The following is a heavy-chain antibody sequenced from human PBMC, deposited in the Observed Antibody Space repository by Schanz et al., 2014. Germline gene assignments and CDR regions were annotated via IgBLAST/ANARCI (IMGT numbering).Heavy chain of an antibody. CDR3: VRDTDYHFDY. Sequence: EVQLVESGGGLVQPGESLRLSCAGSGFTFNGYSMHWVRQTPGRGLEWVSRTSHDGSFTTFADSVKGRFTISRDNSKNMVYLQMNSLRAEDTAVYYCVRDTDYHFDYWGQGTLVTVSS. CDR2: TSHDGSFT. J-gene: IGHJ4*02. V-gene: IGHV3-74*01. CDR1: GFTFNGYS. D-gene: IGHD4-17*01.